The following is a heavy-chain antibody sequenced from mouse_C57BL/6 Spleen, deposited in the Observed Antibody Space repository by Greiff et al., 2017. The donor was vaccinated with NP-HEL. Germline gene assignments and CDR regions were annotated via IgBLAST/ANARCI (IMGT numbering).Heavy chain of an antibody. Sequence: EVKLVESEGGLVQPGSSMKLSCTASGFTFSDYYMAWVRQVPEKGLEWVANINYDGSSTYYLDSLKSRFIISRDNAKNILYLQMSSLKSEDTATYYCARDARSKFYWYFDVWGTGTTVTVSS. CDR1: GFTFSDYY. CDR2: INYDGSST. V-gene: IGHV5-16*01. J-gene: IGHJ1*03. CDR3: ARDARSKFYWYFDV. D-gene: IGHD2-5*01.